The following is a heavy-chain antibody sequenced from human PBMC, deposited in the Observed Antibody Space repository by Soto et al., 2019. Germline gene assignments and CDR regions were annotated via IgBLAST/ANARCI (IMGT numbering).Heavy chain of an antibody. V-gene: IGHV1-18*04. J-gene: IGHJ6*02. Sequence: QVLLVQSGPEVKRPGASVKVSCKASGDTFSSFDISWVRQAPGQGPEWMGCISAHNGNTNFAQKFQGRVSLPTDTSGTIADLELRGLRSVGAGVCFCTTFHFTDSCGNSHFQMDVWGPGTTVRVSS. CDR2: ISAHNGNT. D-gene: IGHD2-2*01. CDR1: GDTFSSFD. CDR3: TTFHFTDSCGNSHFQMDV.